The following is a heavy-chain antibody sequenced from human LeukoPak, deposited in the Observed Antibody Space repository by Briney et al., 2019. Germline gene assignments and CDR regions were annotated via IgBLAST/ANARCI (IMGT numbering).Heavy chain of an antibody. Sequence: GGSLRLSCAASGFTFSSYWMHWVRQAPGKGLVWVSRINSDGSSTSYADSVKGRFTISRGNAKNTLYLQMNSLRAEDTAVYYCAREGGYSGYDPDYWGQGTLVTVSS. CDR1: GFTFSSYW. V-gene: IGHV3-74*01. J-gene: IGHJ4*02. CDR3: AREGGYSGYDPDY. CDR2: INSDGSST. D-gene: IGHD5-12*01.